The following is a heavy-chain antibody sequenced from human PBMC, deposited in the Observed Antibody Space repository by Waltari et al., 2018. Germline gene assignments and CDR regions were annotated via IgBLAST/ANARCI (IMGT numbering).Heavy chain of an antibody. CDR3: ARELELRIFDY. V-gene: IGHV3-33*01. D-gene: IGHD1-7*01. J-gene: IGHJ4*02. Sequence: QVQLVESGGGVVQPGRSLRLSCAASGFTFSSYGMHWVRQAPGKGLEWVAVIWYDGSNKYYADSVKGRFTISRDNSKNTLYLQMNSLRAEDTAVYYCARELELRIFDYWGQGTLVTVSS. CDR1: GFTFSSYG. CDR2: IWYDGSNK.